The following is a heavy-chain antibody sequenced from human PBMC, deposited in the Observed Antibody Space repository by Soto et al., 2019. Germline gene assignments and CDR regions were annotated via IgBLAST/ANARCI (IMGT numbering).Heavy chain of an antibody. V-gene: IGHV3-23*01. Sequence: SLRLSCAASGFTFSSYAMSWVRQAPGKGLEWVSGITGGGGSTYYADSVKGRFTISRDNSKNTLYLQMNSLRAEDTAVYYCAKDLGSADYFDAFNIWGQGTMVTVSS. J-gene: IGHJ3*02. D-gene: IGHD3-3*01. CDR3: AKDLGSADYFDAFNI. CDR1: GFTFSSYA. CDR2: ITGGGGST.